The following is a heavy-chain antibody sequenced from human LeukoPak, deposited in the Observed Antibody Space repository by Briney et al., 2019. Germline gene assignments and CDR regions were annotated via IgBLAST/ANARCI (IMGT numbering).Heavy chain of an antibody. CDR3: ARPLNFRTGFYQFDY. Sequence: GESLKISCQGSGYSFSNSWIAWVRQMPGKGLEWMGTIYPADSDTRYSPSFQGQVTISADKYISTAYLQWRSLKASDTAMYYCARPLNFRTGFYQFDYWGQGALVTVSS. V-gene: IGHV5-51*01. CDR1: GYSFSNSW. J-gene: IGHJ4*02. D-gene: IGHD1-14*01. CDR2: IYPADSDT.